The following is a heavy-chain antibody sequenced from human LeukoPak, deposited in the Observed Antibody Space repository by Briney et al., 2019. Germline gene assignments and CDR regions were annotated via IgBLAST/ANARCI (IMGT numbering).Heavy chain of an antibody. CDR2: INEDGSRT. CDR1: GFTFSNYW. D-gene: IGHD2-15*01. J-gene: IGHJ3*02. V-gene: IGHV3-74*01. CDR3: ARDCGGGSCYGPYDAFDI. Sequence: GGSLRLSCAGSGFTFSNYWVHWVRQAPGKGLVWVSRINEDGSRTDYADFVKGRFTISRDNAKNSLYLQMNSLRAEDTAVYYCARDCGGGSCYGPYDAFDIWGQGTMVTVSS.